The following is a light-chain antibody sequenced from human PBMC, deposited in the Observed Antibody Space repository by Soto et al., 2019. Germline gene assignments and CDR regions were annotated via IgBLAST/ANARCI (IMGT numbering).Light chain of an antibody. CDR2: ATS. J-gene: IGKJ5*01. Sequence: EIVLTQSPGTLSLSPGERATLSCRASQSVSNNYLAWYQQKPCQAPRLLLYATSSRAIGVPDRFSATGSETDFTLTIIGLQSGDSAVYFCQQYNNWPFSFGQGTRLEIK. CDR3: QQYNNWPFS. V-gene: IGKV3-20*01. CDR1: QSVSNNY.